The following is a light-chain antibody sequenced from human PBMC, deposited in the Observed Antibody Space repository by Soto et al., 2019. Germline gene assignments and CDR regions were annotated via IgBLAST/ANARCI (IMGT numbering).Light chain of an antibody. J-gene: IGKJ1*01. CDR1: QSVSSNF. CDR3: HQYSSSRWT. Sequence: EIMLTQSPGTRSLSPGERVTLSCRASQSVSSNFLAWYQQKPGQAPRLLIYGASNRAAGIPDRFSGSGSGTDFTLTISRLEPEDFAVYYCHQYSSSRWTFGQGTKVDIK. V-gene: IGKV3-20*01. CDR2: GAS.